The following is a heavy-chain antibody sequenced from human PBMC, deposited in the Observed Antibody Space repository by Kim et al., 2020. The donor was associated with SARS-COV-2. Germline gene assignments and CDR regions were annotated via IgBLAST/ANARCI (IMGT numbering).Heavy chain of an antibody. V-gene: IGHV3-30*18. CDR3: AKESGPESYYGWTYYYYGMDV. Sequence: GGSLRLSCAASGFTFSSYGMHWVRQAPGKGLEWVAVISYDGSNKYYADSVKGRFTISRDNSKNTLYLQMNSLRAADTAVYYCAKESGPESYYGWTYYYYGMDVWGQGTTGTVSS. D-gene: IGHD3-10*01. CDR1: GFTFSSYG. J-gene: IGHJ6*02. CDR2: ISYDGSNK.